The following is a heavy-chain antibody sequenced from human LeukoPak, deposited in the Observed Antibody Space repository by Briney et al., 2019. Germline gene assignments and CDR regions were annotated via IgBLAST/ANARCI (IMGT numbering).Heavy chain of an antibody. CDR3: ARFTVTMYELKTSFDY. Sequence: ASVKVSCKASGYTFTSYDINWVRQATGQGLEWMGWMNPNSGNTGYAQKFQGRVTMTRNTSISTAYMELSSLRSEDTAVYYCARFTVTMYELKTSFDYWGQGTLVTVS. V-gene: IGHV1-8*01. D-gene: IGHD4-17*01. J-gene: IGHJ4*02. CDR2: MNPNSGNT. CDR1: GYTFTSYD.